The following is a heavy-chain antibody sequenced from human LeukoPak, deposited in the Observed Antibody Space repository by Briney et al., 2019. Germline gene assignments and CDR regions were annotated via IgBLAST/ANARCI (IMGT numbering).Heavy chain of an antibody. V-gene: IGHV4-39*01. Sequence: SETLSLTCTVSGGSISSSSYYWGWIRQPPGKGLEWIGSIYYSGSTYYNPSLKSRVTISVDTSKNQFSLKLSSVTAADTAVYYCARIVLIAAQFDIWGQGTMVTVSS. J-gene: IGHJ3*02. CDR1: GGSISSSSYY. D-gene: IGHD6-6*01. CDR2: IYYSGST. CDR3: ARIVLIAAQFDI.